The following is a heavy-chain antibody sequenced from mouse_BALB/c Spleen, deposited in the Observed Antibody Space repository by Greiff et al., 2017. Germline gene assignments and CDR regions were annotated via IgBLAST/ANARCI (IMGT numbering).Heavy chain of an antibody. D-gene: IGHD1-1*01. CDR1: GYTFSSYW. Sequence: VQLQQSGAELMKPGASVKISCKATGYTFSSYWIEWVKQRPEQGLEWIGRIDPANGNTKYDPKFQGKATITADTSSNTAYLQLSSLTSEDTAVYYCARGPYGSSSYFDYWGQGTTLTVSS. CDR3: ARGPYGSSSYFDY. CDR2: IDPANGNT. J-gene: IGHJ2*01. V-gene: IGHV14-3*02.